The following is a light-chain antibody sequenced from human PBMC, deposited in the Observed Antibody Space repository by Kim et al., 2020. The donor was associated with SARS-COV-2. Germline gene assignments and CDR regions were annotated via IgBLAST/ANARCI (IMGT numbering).Light chain of an antibody. CDR2: QDS. Sequence: SYELTQPPSVSVSPGQTASITCSGDKLGDKYACWYQQKPGQSPVLVIYQDSKRPSGIPERFSGSNSGNTATLTISGTQAMDEADYYCQAWDSSFVFGGGT. CDR3: QAWDSSFV. J-gene: IGLJ2*01. CDR1: KLGDKY. V-gene: IGLV3-1*01.